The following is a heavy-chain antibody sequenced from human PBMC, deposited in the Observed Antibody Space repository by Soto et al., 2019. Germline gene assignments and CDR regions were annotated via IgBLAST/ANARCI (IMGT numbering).Heavy chain of an antibody. CDR3: ASGPKIYGDYFPIWLDP. CDR1: SGSISSSNW. Sequence: QVQLQESGPGLVKPSGTLSLTCAVSSGSISSSNWWSWFRQPPGKGLEWIGEIFHSGSTNYNPSLKSRVTISVDKSKNQFSLKLSSVTAADTAVYYCASGPKIYGDYFPIWLDPWGQGTLVTVSS. D-gene: IGHD4-17*01. CDR2: IFHSGST. J-gene: IGHJ5*02. V-gene: IGHV4-4*02.